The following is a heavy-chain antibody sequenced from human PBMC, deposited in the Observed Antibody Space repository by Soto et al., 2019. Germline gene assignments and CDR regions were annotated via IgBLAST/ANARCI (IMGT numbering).Heavy chain of an antibody. V-gene: IGHV4-34*01. CDR3: AREPDL. J-gene: IGHJ4*02. D-gene: IGHD3-3*01. Sequence: QVHLQQWGAGLLKPSETLSLTCTVYAGSFSGYYWSWIRQPPGKGLEWIGEINHSGGTNYNPSLKSRVTIAVDTSKNYFSLRLTSVTAADTAVYYCAREPDLWGQGTLVTVSS. CDR1: AGSFSGYY. CDR2: INHSGGT.